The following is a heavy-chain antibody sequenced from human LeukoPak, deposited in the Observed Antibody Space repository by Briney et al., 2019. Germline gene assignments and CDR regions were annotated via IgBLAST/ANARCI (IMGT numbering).Heavy chain of an antibody. CDR2: ITDNGNTT. J-gene: IGHJ4*02. V-gene: IGHV3-23*05. CDR3: ATLRLSDHFDY. CDR1: GFTFSSYA. Sequence: GGSLRLSCEASGFTFSSYAMNWVRLSAGKGLEWVSAITDNGNTTYYADSVKGRFTISRDNSKNTLYLQMNSLRAEDTAVYYCATLRLSDHFDYWGQGTLVTVSS. D-gene: IGHD2-15*01.